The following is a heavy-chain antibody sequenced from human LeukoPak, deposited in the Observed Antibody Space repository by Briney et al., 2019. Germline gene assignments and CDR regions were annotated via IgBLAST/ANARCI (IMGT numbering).Heavy chain of an antibody. D-gene: IGHD1-26*01. Sequence: SETLSLTCTVSGDSISTYYWSWIRQPPGKGLEWIGYIYYSGNTNYNPSLKSRVTISLDASKNQFSLKLTSVTAADTAMYYCARHHSGSLPVLNCGQGILITVSA. V-gene: IGHV4-59*08. CDR3: ARHHSGSLPVLN. CDR1: GDSISTYY. CDR2: IYYSGNT. J-gene: IGHJ4*02.